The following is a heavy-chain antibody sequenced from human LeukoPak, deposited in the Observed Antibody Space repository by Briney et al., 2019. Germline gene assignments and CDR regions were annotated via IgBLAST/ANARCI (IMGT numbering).Heavy chain of an antibody. D-gene: IGHD5-24*01. J-gene: IGHJ6*03. CDR3: ARDAGYNSFPHYYYYYYMDV. CDR1: GGSISSSSYY. CDR2: IYYSGST. V-gene: IGHV4-39*07. Sequence: SETLSLTCTVSGGSISSSSYYWGWIRQPPGKGLEWIGSIYYSGSTYYNPSLKSRVTISVDTSKNQFSLKLSSVTAADTAVYYCARDAGYNSFPHYYYYYYMDVWGKGTTVTVSS.